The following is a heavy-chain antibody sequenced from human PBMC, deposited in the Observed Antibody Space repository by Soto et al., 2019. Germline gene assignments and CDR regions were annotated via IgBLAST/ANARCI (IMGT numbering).Heavy chain of an antibody. J-gene: IGHJ4*02. CDR2: IIPIFGTA. CDR3: ARAPNWNYASKFDY. CDR1: GGTFSSYA. D-gene: IGHD1-7*01. Sequence: QVQLVQSGAEVKKPGSSVKVSCKASGGTFSSYAISWVRQAPGQGLEWMGGIIPIFGTANYAQKFQGRVTITAHESTSTAYMELSSLRSEDTAVYYCARAPNWNYASKFDYWGQGTLVTVSS. V-gene: IGHV1-69*01.